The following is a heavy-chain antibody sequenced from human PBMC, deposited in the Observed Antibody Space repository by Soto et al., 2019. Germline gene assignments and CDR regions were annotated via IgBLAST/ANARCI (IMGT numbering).Heavy chain of an antibody. D-gene: IGHD5-12*01. Sequence: VGSLRLSCAASGFTFSSYAMSWVRPAPGKGLEWVSAISGSGGSTYYADSVKGRFTISRDNSKDTLYLQINSLRAEDTAVYYCAKDRFEWLRFILHYWGQGTLVTVSS. J-gene: IGHJ4*02. V-gene: IGHV3-23*01. CDR1: GFTFSSYA. CDR2: ISGSGGST. CDR3: AKDRFEWLRFILHY.